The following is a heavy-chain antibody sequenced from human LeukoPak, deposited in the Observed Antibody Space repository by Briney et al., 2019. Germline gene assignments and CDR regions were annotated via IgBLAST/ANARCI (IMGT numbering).Heavy chain of an antibody. J-gene: IGHJ4*02. CDR2: IYSGGST. CDR3: AKDRSCTNNVCHGDFDY. Sequence: GGSLRLSCAASGFTVSSNYMSWVRQAPGKGLEWVSVIYSGGSTYYADSVKGRFTVSRDNSKNTLYLQINSLRAEDTAIYYCAKDRSCTNNVCHGDFDYWGRGTLVTVSS. V-gene: IGHV3-53*01. CDR1: GFTVSSNY. D-gene: IGHD2-8*01.